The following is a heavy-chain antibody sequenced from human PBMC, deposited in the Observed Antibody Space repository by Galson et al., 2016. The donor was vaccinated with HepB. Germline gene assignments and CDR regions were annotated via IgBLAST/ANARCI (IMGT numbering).Heavy chain of an antibody. CDR2: ISRGSGYI. CDR1: GFTFSTYT. Sequence: SLRLSCAASGFTFSTYTMTWVRQAPGQGLEWVSSISRGSGYIYYADSVKGRFTISRDNAKNSLYLQMNSLRAEDTAVYYCCVDTAMDYVFDYWGQGTLVSVSS. V-gene: IGHV3-21*01. D-gene: IGHD5-18*01. J-gene: IGHJ4*02. CDR3: CVDTAMDYVFDY.